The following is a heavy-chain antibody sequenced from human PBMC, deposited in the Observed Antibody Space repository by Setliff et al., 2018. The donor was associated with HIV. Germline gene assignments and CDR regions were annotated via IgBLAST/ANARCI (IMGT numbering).Heavy chain of an antibody. D-gene: IGHD3-22*01. CDR1: GFTFVNHD. V-gene: IGHV3-13*01. J-gene: IGHJ3*02. CDR3: ARTAYYRDSSGYYSVAFDM. Sequence: PGGSLRLSCAASGFTFVNHDIEWVRQAPGKGLEWVSLIGTAGDTYYLDSVKGRFTISREDARNSGYLQMNSLRDDDTAVYFCARTAYYRDSSGYYSVAFDMWGPGTMVTVSS. CDR2: IGTAGDT.